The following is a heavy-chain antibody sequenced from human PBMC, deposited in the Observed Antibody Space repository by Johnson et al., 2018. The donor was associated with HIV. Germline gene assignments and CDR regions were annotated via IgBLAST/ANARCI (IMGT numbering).Heavy chain of an antibody. D-gene: IGHD3-10*01. CDR1: GFTFSNYA. Sequence: QVQLVESGGGVVQPGRSLRLSCAASGFTFSNYAVHWVRQAPGKGLEWVALISYDGGIKHYADSVKGRFTISRDNAKKSLYLQMNSLRAEDTAVYYCARDKGRGAFDIWGQGTMVTVSS. J-gene: IGHJ3*02. V-gene: IGHV3-30-3*01. CDR3: ARDKGRGAFDI. CDR2: ISYDGGIK.